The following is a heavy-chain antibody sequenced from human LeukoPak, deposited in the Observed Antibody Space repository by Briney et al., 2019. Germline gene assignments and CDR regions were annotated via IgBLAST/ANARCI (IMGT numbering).Heavy chain of an antibody. CDR3: ARANQNVLRFLEWLSAFDS. V-gene: IGHV4-38-2*01. CDR1: SYSISSGYY. CDR2: IYHSGST. J-gene: IGHJ3*02. Sequence: SETLSLTCAVSSYSISSGYYWGRIRQPPGEGMGWIGSIYHSGSTYYNPWLKSRVTISVDTSKNQFFLKLSSVTAADTALYYCARANQNVLRFLEWLSAFDSWGQGTMGTVS. D-gene: IGHD3-3*01.